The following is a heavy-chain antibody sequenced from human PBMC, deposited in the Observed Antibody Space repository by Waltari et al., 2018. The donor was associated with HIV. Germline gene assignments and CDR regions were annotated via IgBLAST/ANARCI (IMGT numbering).Heavy chain of an antibody. CDR3: ARGVYYDILTGPIMGYFDY. V-gene: IGHV1-69*01. J-gene: IGHJ4*02. Sequence: QVQLVQSGAEVKKPGSSVKVSCKASGGTFNNYAFIWVRQAPGQGLEWMGGIIPIFNTRNYAQKFQGRVTITADESMSTAYMELSSLRSEDTAVYYCARGVYYDILTGPIMGYFDYWGQGTLVTVSS. CDR2: IIPIFNTR. CDR1: GGTFNNYA. D-gene: IGHD3-9*01.